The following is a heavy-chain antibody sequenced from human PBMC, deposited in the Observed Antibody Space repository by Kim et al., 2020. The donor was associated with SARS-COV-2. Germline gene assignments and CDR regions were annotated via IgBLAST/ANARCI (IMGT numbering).Heavy chain of an antibody. Sequence: SVKVSCKASGGSFNDYSISWVRQAPGQGPQWLGGIVPVFGTATYSQGFQGRVSITADKSTATVYMDLTSLTSDDTAVYFCAGVGLAYWSGDCYIPKWGQ. CDR2: IVPVFGTA. CDR3: AGVGLAYWSGDCYIPK. CDR1: GGSFNDYS. J-gene: IGHJ1*01. D-gene: IGHD2-21*02. V-gene: IGHV1-69*06.